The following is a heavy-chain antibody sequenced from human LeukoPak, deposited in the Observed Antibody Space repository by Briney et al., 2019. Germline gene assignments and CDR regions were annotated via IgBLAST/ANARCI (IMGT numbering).Heavy chain of an antibody. D-gene: IGHD2-15*01. Sequence: GGSLRLSCAASGFTFSTHWMVWVRRAPGKGLLWVSRIDPDGSSTTYADSVTGRFINSRDNARNTLFLQMNSLRAEDTAVYYCARIVQGAFAIWSLGTIVTVSS. CDR2: IDPDGSST. CDR3: ARIVQGAFAI. J-gene: IGHJ3*02. CDR1: GFTFSTHW. V-gene: IGHV3-74*03.